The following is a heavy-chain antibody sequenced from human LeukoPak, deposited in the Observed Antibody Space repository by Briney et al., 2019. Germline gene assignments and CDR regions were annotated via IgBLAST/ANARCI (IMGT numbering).Heavy chain of an antibody. CDR2: MCSSSSYI. Sequence: GGSLRLSCAASGFTFSSYSMNWVRQAPGKGLEWVSSMCSSSSYIYYADSVKGRFTISRDNAKNSLYLQMNSLRAEDTAVYYCARPGGYCSGGSCYSLWDTAMAASFDYWGQGTLVTVSS. V-gene: IGHV3-21*01. CDR1: GFTFSSYS. J-gene: IGHJ4*02. CDR3: ARPGGYCSGGSCYSLWDTAMAASFDY. D-gene: IGHD2-15*01.